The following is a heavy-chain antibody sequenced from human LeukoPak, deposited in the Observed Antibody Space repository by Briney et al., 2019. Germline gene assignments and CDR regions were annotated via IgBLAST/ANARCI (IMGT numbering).Heavy chain of an antibody. V-gene: IGHV3-48*02. Sequence: PGGSLRLSCAASGFTFSSYSMNWVRQARGKGLEWVSYISSSSGTIYYADSVKGRFTISRDNAKDSLFLQMNSLRDEDTAVYYCARDYDSSGYQSDYFDYWGQGTLVTVSS. J-gene: IGHJ4*02. D-gene: IGHD3-22*01. CDR3: ARDYDSSGYQSDYFDY. CDR1: GFTFSSYS. CDR2: ISSSSGTI.